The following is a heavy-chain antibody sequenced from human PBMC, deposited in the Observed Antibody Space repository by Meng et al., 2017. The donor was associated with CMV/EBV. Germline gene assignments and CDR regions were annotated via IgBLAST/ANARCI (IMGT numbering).Heavy chain of an antibody. Sequence: ASVKVSCKASGYTFTSYGISWVRQAPGQGLEWMGWISAYNGNTNYAQKLQGRVTMTTDTSTSTAYMELRSLRSDDTAAYYCARDGVSIVGATTVDYWGQGTLVTVSS. D-gene: IGHD1-26*01. CDR2: ISAYNGNT. CDR1: GYTFTSYG. J-gene: IGHJ4*02. CDR3: ARDGVSIVGATTVDY. V-gene: IGHV1-18*01.